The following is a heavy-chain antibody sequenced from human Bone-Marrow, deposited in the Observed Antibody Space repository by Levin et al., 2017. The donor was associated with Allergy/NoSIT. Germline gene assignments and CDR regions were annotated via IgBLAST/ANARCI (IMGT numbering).Heavy chain of an antibody. CDR3: AKTPGGEPAARVDY. V-gene: IGHV3-23*01. CDR1: GFTFSSYA. CDR2: ISGRGGST. D-gene: IGHD2-2*01. J-gene: IGHJ4*02. Sequence: GGSLRLSCAASGFTFSSYAMSWVRQAPGKGLEWVSGISGRGGSTYHADSVKGRFSISRDNSKNTLYLQMNSLRAEDTAVYYCAKTPGGEPAARVDYWGQGTLVTVS.